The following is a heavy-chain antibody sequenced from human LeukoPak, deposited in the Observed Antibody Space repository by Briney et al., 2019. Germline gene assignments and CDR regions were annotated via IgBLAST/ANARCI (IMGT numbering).Heavy chain of an antibody. J-gene: IGHJ4*02. CDR1: GLTFSSYS. CDR3: ARAKAYFFDY. V-gene: IGHV3-64*02. Sequence: GGSLRLSCAASGLTFSSYSMNWVRQAPGKGLQYVSDISSNGGSTYYADSVKGRFTISRDNSKNTLYLQMGSLRAEDMAVYYCARAKAYFFDYWGQGTLVTVSS. CDR2: ISSNGGST.